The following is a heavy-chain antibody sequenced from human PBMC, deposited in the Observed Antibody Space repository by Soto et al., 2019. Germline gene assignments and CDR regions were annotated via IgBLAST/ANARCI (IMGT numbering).Heavy chain of an antibody. V-gene: IGHV4-31*03. CDR1: GGSISSGGYY. Sequence: SETLSLTCTVSGGSISSGGYYWSWIRQHPGKGLEWIGYIYYSGSTYYNPSLKVRVTISVEPRKNRCSLKLSSESASDTALYYCAVVSRREDRPVDCWGQGTPVTVSS. CDR2: IYYSGST. D-gene: IGHD2-15*01. CDR3: AVVSRREDRPVDC. J-gene: IGHJ4*02.